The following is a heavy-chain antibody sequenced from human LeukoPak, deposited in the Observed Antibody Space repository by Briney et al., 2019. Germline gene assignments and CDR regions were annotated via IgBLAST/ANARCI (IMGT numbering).Heavy chain of an antibody. D-gene: IGHD6-13*01. V-gene: IGHV4-4*09. CDR3: ARPVSISWLDAFDI. J-gene: IGHJ3*02. Sequence: GSANYNPDLTSRVTISVDTSKNQFSLSLTSVTAADTAVYYCARPVSISWLDAFDIWGQGTMVTVSS. CDR2: GSA.